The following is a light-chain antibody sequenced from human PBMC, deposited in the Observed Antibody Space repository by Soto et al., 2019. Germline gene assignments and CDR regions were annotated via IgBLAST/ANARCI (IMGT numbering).Light chain of an antibody. CDR2: DAS. CDR3: QQFSSYPLT. J-gene: IGKJ4*01. Sequence: EIVMTQSPATLSVSPGERATLSCRASQSVGRDLAWYQQKPGQAPRLLIYDASSRATGIPDRFSGGGSGTDFTLTISRLEPEDFAVYYCQQFSSYPLTFGGGTKVDIK. V-gene: IGKV3-20*01. CDR1: QSVGRD.